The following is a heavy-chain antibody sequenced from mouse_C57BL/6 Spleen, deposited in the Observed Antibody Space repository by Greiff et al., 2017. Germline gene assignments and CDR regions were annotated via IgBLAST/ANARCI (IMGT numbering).Heavy chain of an antibody. CDR2: INPGSGGT. D-gene: IGHD4-1*01. J-gene: IGHJ2*01. Sequence: VQLVESGAELVRPGTSVKVSCKASGYAFTNYLIEWVKQRPGQGLEWIGVINPGSGGTNYNEKFKGKATLTADKSSSTAYMQLSSLTSEDSAVYFCARSGLGRGDYWGQGTTLTVSS. CDR3: ARSGLGRGDY. V-gene: IGHV1-54*01. CDR1: GYAFTNYL.